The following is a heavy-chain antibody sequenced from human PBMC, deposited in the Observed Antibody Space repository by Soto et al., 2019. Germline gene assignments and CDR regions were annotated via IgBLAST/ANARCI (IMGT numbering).Heavy chain of an antibody. Sequence: EVQLVESGGGLVQPGGSLRLSCVASGFTFSSYGLVWVRQAPGKGLEWVSYIFASSTPLYYAASVKGGFTVSRDNAKNSLFLLMNSLRAEDTAVYYCARDKDWAFDYWGQGTLVTVSS. D-gene: IGHD3-9*01. CDR1: GFTFSSYG. CDR3: ARDKDWAFDY. CDR2: IFASSTPL. V-gene: IGHV3-48*03. J-gene: IGHJ4*02.